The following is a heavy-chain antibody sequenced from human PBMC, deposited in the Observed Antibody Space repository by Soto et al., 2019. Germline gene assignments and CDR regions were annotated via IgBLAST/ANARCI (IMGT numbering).Heavy chain of an antibody. CDR3: ARDALVSLVVAATVCWFDP. D-gene: IGHD2-15*01. Sequence: QVQLVESGGGVLQPGRSLRLSCAASGFTFSSYGMHWVRQAPGKGLEWVAVIWYDGSNKYYADSVKGRFTISRDNSKNTLYLQMNSLRAEDTAVYYCARDALVSLVVAATVCWFDPWGQGTLVTVSS. J-gene: IGHJ5*02. V-gene: IGHV3-33*01. CDR2: IWYDGSNK. CDR1: GFTFSSYG.